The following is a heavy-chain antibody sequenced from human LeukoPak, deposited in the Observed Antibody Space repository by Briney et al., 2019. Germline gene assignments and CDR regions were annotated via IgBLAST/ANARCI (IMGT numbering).Heavy chain of an antibody. Sequence: SVKVSCKASGGTFSSYTISWVRQAPGQGLEWIGRIIPILGIANYAQKFQGRVTITADKSTSTAYMELSSLRSEDTAVYYCARDLGSTGERRYYYDSSGYYYDAFDIWGQGTMVTVSS. CDR2: IIPILGIA. CDR3: ARDLGSTGERRYYYDSSGYYYDAFDI. CDR1: GGTFSSYT. J-gene: IGHJ3*02. D-gene: IGHD3-22*01. V-gene: IGHV1-69*04.